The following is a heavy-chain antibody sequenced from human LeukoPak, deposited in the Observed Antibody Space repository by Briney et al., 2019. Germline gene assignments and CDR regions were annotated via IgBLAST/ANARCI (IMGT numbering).Heavy chain of an antibody. D-gene: IGHD6-13*01. CDR3: ARETIAADIGGFDY. V-gene: IGHV3-7*01. J-gene: IGHJ4*02. Sequence: PGGSLRLSCAASGFTFSSYWMSWVRQAPGKGLEWVANIKQDGSEKYYVDSVKGRFTISRDNAKNSLYLQMNSLRAEDTAVYYCARETIAADIGGFDYWGQGTLVTVSS. CDR1: GFTFSSYW. CDR2: IKQDGSEK.